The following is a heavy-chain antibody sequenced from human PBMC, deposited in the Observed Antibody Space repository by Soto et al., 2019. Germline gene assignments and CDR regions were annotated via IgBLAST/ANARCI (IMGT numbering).Heavy chain of an antibody. D-gene: IGHD3-3*01. CDR1: GFPFSSYS. V-gene: IGHV3-48*01. CDR3: AREYYDFWSGLNSIDY. Sequence: GGSLRLSCAASGFPFSSYSMNWVRQAPGKGLEWVSYISSSSSTIYYADSVKGRFTISRDNAKNSLYLQMNSLRAEDTAVYYCAREYYDFWSGLNSIDYWGQGTLVTVSS. CDR2: ISSSSSTI. J-gene: IGHJ4*02.